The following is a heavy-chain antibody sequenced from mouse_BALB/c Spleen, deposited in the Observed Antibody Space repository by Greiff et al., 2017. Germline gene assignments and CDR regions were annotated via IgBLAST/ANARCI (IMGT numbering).Heavy chain of an antibody. CDR3: ARQRESYGNYVDYFDY. CDR1: GFAFSSYD. CDR2: ISSGGGST. J-gene: IGHJ2*01. D-gene: IGHD2-1*01. Sequence: EVQVVESGGGLVKPGGSLKLSCAASGFAFSSYDMSWVRQTPEKRLEWVAYISSGGGSTYYPDTVKGRFTISRDNAKNTLYLQMSSLKSEDTAMYYCARQRESYGNYVDYFDYWGQGTTLTVSS. V-gene: IGHV5-12-1*01.